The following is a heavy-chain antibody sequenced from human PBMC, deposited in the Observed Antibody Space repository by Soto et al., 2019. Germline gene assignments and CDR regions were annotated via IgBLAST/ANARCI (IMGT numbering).Heavy chain of an antibody. J-gene: IGHJ4*02. CDR3: ARVRWLQLRGYFDY. CDR1: GFTLSSYA. Sequence: GGSLRLSCAASGFTLSSYAMSWVRQAPGKGLEWVANIKQDGSEKYYVDSVKGRFTISRDNAKNSLYLQMNSLRAEDTAVYYCARVRWLQLRGYFDYWGQGTLVTVSS. CDR2: IKQDGSEK. D-gene: IGHD5-12*01. V-gene: IGHV3-7*01.